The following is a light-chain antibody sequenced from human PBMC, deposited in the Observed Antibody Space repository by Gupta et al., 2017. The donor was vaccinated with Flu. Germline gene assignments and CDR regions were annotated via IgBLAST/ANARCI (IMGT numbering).Light chain of an antibody. CDR2: EVR. CDR1: SHDVGGYNY. CDR3: SSFAADSDFNLI. V-gene: IGLV2-8*01. Sequence: QSSLTQPPSASGSPGQPVTISSTRTSHDVGGYNYVSWYQRRPGTAPKLIIYEVRKRPSGVPDRFSGAKSGDTASLTVSGLRAEDEGDYFCSSFAADSDFNLIFGGGTKLTVL. J-gene: IGLJ2*01.